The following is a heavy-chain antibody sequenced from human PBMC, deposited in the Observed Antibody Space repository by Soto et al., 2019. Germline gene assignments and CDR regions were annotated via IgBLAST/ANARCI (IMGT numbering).Heavy chain of an antibody. CDR1: GDSISSSKW. CDR3: AMSTAGHSPGIYDDFEE. Sequence: SETLSLTCAVSGDSISSSKWWSWVRQPPGKGLEYIGEIYHSGSTNYNPSLKSRVTISVDKSKNQFFLKLISVTAADTAVYYCAMSTAGHSPGIYDDFEEWGEAALVT. CDR2: IYHSGST. J-gene: IGHJ4*02. V-gene: IGHV4-4*02. D-gene: IGHD3-10*01.